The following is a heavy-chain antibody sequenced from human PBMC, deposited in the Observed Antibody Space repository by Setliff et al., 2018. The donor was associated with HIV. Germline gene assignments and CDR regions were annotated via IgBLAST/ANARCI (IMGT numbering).Heavy chain of an antibody. V-gene: IGHV4-4*02. J-gene: IGHJ6*02. CDR2: VSHSGST. CDR3: ARQGAQQELTPFYSYGMDV. Sequence: KASETLSLTCDVSGVSITNSNWWTWVRQAPGKGLEWIGEVSHSGSTNYNPSLKSRVTISVDKSKNQFSLELNSVTAADTAVYYCARQGAQQELTPFYSYGMDVWGQGTTVTVSS. CDR1: GVSITNSNW. D-gene: IGHD3-16*01.